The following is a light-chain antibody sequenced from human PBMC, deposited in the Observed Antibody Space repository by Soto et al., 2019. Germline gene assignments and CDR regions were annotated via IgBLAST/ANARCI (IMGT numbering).Light chain of an antibody. CDR1: QSIFNF. Sequence: DIQMTQSPSILSASVGDRVTITCRASQSIFNFLNWYQQKPGKAPKVVIYASSSLQSGVPARFSGSGSGTEFTLTINNLQPEDFAIYHCQQSYSSPWTFGQGTKVDIK. CDR3: QQSYSSPWT. CDR2: ASS. J-gene: IGKJ1*01. V-gene: IGKV1-39*01.